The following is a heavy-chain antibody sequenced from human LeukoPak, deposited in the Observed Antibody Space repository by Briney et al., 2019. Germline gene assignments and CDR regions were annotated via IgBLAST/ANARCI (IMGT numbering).Heavy chain of an antibody. CDR3: ARGAYGSGSGNGFNI. CDR2: IFSTGST. V-gene: IGHV4-61*02. J-gene: IGHJ3*02. D-gene: IGHD3-10*01. Sequence: SQTLSLTCTVSGGSITSGTYYWGWIRQPAGKGLEWIGRIFSTGSTNYNPSLKSRVTMSVDTSKNQFSLNLSSVTAADTAVYYCARGAYGSGSGNGFNIWGQGTTVTVSS. CDR1: GGSITSGTYY.